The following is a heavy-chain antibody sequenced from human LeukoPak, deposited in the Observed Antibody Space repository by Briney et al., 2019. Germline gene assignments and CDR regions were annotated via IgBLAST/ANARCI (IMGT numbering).Heavy chain of an antibody. CDR2: ISWNSGSI. CDR3: AKDYTAMVRGVDY. D-gene: IGHD5-18*01. CDR1: GFTFDAYG. Sequence: PGGSLRLSCAASGFTFDAYGMHWVRKAPGKGREWVSGISWNSGSIGYADSVKGRFTISRDNAKNSLYLQMNSLRPEDTALYYCAKDYTAMVRGVDYWGQGTLVTVSS. J-gene: IGHJ4*02. V-gene: IGHV3-9*01.